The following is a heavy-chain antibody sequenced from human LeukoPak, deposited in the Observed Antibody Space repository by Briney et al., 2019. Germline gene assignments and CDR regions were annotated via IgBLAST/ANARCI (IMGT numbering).Heavy chain of an antibody. Sequence: GGSLRLSCAASGFTFSSYSMNWVRQAPGKGLEWVSSISSSSSYIYYADSVKGRFTISRDNAKNSLYLQMNSLRAEDTAVYYCARAPVAGPCYFDFWGQGALVTVSS. J-gene: IGHJ4*02. CDR1: GFTFSSYS. CDR3: ARAPVAGPCYFDF. V-gene: IGHV3-21*01. CDR2: ISSSSSYI. D-gene: IGHD6-19*01.